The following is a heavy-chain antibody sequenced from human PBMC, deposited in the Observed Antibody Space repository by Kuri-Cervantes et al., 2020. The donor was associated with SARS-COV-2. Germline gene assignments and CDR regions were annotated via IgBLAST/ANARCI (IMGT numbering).Heavy chain of an antibody. D-gene: IGHD3-22*01. CDR3: ARETTTYYYDSSGYYQTRFHAFDI. CDR2: INPNSGGT. CDR1: GYTFTGYY. V-gene: IGHV1-2*04. J-gene: IGHJ3*02. Sequence: ASVKVSCKASGYTFTGYYMHWVRQAPGQGLEWMGWINPNSGGTNYAQKFQGWVTMTRDTSISTAYMELSSLRSEDTAVYYCARETTTYYYDSSGYYQTRFHAFDIWGQGTMVTVSS.